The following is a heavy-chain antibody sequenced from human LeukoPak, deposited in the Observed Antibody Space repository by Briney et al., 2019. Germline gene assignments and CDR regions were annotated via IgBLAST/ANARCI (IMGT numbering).Heavy chain of an antibody. CDR1: GYTFTSYD. CDR2: MNPNSGNT. V-gene: IGHV1-8*03. CDR3: ARTTLFGVVTTYDAFDI. J-gene: IGHJ3*02. Sequence: GASVKVSCKASGYTFTSYDINWVRQATGQGLEWMGWMNPNSGNTGYAQKFQGRVTITRNTSISAAYMELSSLRSEDTAVYYCARTTLFGVVTTYDAFDIWGQGTMVTVPS. D-gene: IGHD3-3*01.